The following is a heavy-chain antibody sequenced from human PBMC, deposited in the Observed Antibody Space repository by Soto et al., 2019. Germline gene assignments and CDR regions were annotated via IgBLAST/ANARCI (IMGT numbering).Heavy chain of an antibody. D-gene: IGHD5-18*01. Sequence: ASVKVSCKASGYTFTSYGISWVRQAPGQGLEWMGWISAYNGNTKYAQKLQGRVTMTTDTSTSTAYMELRSLRSDDTAVYYCAREIFKDKVTAMDEQYYYYYGMDVWGQGTTVTVSS. CDR3: AREIFKDKVTAMDEQYYYYYGMDV. J-gene: IGHJ6*02. CDR1: GYTFTSYG. V-gene: IGHV1-18*01. CDR2: ISAYNGNT.